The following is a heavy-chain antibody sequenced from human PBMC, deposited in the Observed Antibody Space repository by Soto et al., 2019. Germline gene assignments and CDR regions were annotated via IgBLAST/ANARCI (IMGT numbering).Heavy chain of an antibody. V-gene: IGHV3-21*01. D-gene: IGHD1-1*01. CDR1: GFTFSTYT. CDR3: AREGSYWNDVGPD. Sequence: GSLRLSCAASGFTFSTYTMNWVRQAPGKGLEWVSSISSTSSYIYYADSVKGRFTISRDNAKNSLYLQMNSLRAEDTAVYYCAREGSYWNDVGPDWGQGTLVTVSS. CDR2: ISSTSSYI. J-gene: IGHJ4*02.